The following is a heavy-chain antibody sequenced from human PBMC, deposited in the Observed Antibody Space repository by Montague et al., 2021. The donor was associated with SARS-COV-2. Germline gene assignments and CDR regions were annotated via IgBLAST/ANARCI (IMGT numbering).Heavy chain of an antibody. CDR1: GFSLTTSGMC. J-gene: IGHJ6*02. Sequence: PALVKPTQTLTLTCTFSGFSLTTSGMCVNWIRQPPGKALEWLARIDWDDDRHYSTSLKTRVTISKDTSKNQVVLTLANMDPVDTATYYCARSTSAMLRGVSIGPFHHGMDVWGQGTTVIVSS. CDR2: IDWDDDR. D-gene: IGHD3-10*01. V-gene: IGHV2-70*11. CDR3: ARSTSAMLRGVSIGPFHHGMDV.